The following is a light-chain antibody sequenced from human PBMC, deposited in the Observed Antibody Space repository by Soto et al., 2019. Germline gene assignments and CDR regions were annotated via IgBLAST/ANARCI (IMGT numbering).Light chain of an antibody. V-gene: IGLV1-44*01. CDR2: SNN. J-gene: IGLJ2*01. Sequence: QTVVTQPPSASGTPGQRVTISCSGSSSNIGSNTVNWYQQLPGTAPKLLIYSNNQRPSGVPDRFSGSKSGTSASLAISGLQFEDEDDYYCAAWDDSLNGVVFGGGTTVTVL. CDR3: AAWDDSLNGVV. CDR1: SSNIGSNT.